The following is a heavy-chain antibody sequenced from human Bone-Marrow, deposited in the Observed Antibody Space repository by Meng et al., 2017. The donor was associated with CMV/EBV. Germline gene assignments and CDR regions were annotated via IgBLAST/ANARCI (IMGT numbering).Heavy chain of an antibody. D-gene: IGHD5-18*01. Sequence: GSLRLSCTVSGGSISSYYWSWIRQPPGQGLEWIGYSYYSGSTNYNPYLKRRVTITVDTSKNQFSLKLSSVTAADTDVYYGARPSGYSYGLDYWGQGTLVTVSS. V-gene: IGHV4-59*12. CDR2: SYYSGST. CDR3: ARPSGYSYGLDY. CDR1: GGSISSYY. J-gene: IGHJ4*02.